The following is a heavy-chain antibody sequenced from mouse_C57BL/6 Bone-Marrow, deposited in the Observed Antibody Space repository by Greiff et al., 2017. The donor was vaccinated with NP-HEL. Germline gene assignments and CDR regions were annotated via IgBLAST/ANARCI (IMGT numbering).Heavy chain of an antibody. CDR1: GFTFSSYA. CDR2: ISSGGDYI. CDR3: TRGPAQATRAMDY. D-gene: IGHD3-2*02. J-gene: IGHJ4*01. Sequence: EVKLVESGEGLVKPGGSLKLSCAASGFTFSSYAMSWVRQTPEKRLEWVAYISSGGDYIYYADTVKGRFTISRDNARNTLYLQMSSLKSEDTAMYYCTRGPAQATRAMDYWGQGTSVTVSS. V-gene: IGHV5-9-1*02.